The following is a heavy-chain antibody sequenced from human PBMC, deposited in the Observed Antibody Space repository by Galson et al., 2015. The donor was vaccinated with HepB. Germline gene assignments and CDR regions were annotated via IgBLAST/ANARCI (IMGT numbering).Heavy chain of an antibody. V-gene: IGHV3-48*01. CDR2: ISSSSSTI. Sequence: SLRLSCAASGFTFSSYSMNWVRQAPGKGLEWVSYISSSSSTIYYADSVKGRFTISRDNAKNLLYLQMNSLRAEDTAVYYCARAAEDPVVITTLWYFDLWGRGTLVTVSS. CDR1: GFTFSSYS. D-gene: IGHD3-22*01. CDR3: ARAAEDPVVITTLWYFDL. J-gene: IGHJ2*01.